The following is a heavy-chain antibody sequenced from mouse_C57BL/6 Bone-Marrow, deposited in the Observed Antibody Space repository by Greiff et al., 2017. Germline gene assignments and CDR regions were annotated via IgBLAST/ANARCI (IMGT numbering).Heavy chain of an antibody. V-gene: IGHV14-3*01. D-gene: IGHD2-1*01. J-gene: IGHJ4*01. CDR1: GFNIKNTY. CDR3: AHGNPYAMDY. Sequence: EVQLQQSVAELVRPGASVKLSCTASGFNIKNTYMNWVKQRPGQGLEWIGRIYPANGNTNYDPKFQGKATLTADTSSNTAYLQLSSLTSEDTAIYYGAHGNPYAMDYWGPGTSVTVSS. CDR2: IYPANGNT.